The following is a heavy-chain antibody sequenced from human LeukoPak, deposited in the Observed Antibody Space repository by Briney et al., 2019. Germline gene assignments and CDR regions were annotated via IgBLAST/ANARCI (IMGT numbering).Heavy chain of an antibody. D-gene: IGHD4-17*01. Sequence: GGSLRLSCAAPGFTFGSYSMNWVRQAPGKGLEWVSSISSSSSYIYYADSVKGRFTISRDNAKNSLYLQMNSLRAEDTAVYYCARENDYGDYGYWGQGTLVTVSS. CDR2: ISSSSSYI. CDR1: GFTFGSYS. CDR3: ARENDYGDYGY. J-gene: IGHJ4*02. V-gene: IGHV3-21*01.